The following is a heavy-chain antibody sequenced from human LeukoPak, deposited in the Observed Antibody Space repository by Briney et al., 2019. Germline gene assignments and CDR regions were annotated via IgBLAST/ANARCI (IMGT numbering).Heavy chain of an antibody. V-gene: IGHV3-49*04. CDR3: TRDGSLTYYYDSSGYKY. CDR2: IRSKAYGGTT. CDR1: GFSFGDYA. J-gene: IGHJ4*02. D-gene: IGHD3-22*01. Sequence: GGSLRLSCTASGFSFGDYAMSWVRQAPGKGLEWVGFIRSKAYGGTTEYAASVKGRFTISRDDSKSIAYLQMNSLKTEDTAVYYCTRDGSLTYYYDSSGYKYWGQGTLVTVSS.